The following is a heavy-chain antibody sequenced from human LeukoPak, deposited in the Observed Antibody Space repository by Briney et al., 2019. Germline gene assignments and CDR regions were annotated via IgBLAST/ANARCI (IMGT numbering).Heavy chain of an antibody. J-gene: IGHJ4*02. CDR3: AREVSDSSSSWFDY. CDR1: GFTFSSYW. V-gene: IGHV3-7*01. CDR2: IKHDGSEK. Sequence: PGGSLRLSCAASGFTFSSYWMSWVRQAPGKGLEWVANIKHDGSEKYYVDSVKGRFTISRDNAKNSLYLQMNSLRAEDTAVYYCAREVSDSSSSWFDYWGQGTLVTVSS. D-gene: IGHD6-6*01.